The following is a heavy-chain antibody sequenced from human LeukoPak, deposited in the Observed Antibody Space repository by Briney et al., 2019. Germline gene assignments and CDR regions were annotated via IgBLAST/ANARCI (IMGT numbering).Heavy chain of an antibody. D-gene: IGHD2-2*01. CDR2: IPSGGSDK. CDR3: ARPYCSSTGCWYFFNF. CDR1: GFTFSNYG. Sequence: AGGSLRLSCAASGFTFSNYGMHWVRQAPGKGLEWVAFIPSGGSDKYYADSVKGRFTISRDNSKNTLYLQVNSLRPEDTAVYYCARPYCSSTGCWYFFNFWGQGTLVTVSS. V-gene: IGHV3-30*19. J-gene: IGHJ4*02.